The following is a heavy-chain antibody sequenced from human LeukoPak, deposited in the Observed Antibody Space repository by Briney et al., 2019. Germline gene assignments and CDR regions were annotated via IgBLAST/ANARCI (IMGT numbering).Heavy chain of an antibody. CDR1: GYSFSSHD. J-gene: IGHJ3*02. CDR3: ARAALKVVVPAAIGKNPNLSRLGFDAFDI. D-gene: IGHD2-2*02. V-gene: IGHV1-2*02. CDR2: INPNSGGT. Sequence: KPGASVKVSCKASGYSFSSHDINWVRQAPGQGLEWMGWINPNSGGTNYAQKFQGRVTMTRDTSISTAYMELSRLRSDDTAVYYCARAALKVVVPAAIGKNPNLSRLGFDAFDIWGQGTMVTVSS.